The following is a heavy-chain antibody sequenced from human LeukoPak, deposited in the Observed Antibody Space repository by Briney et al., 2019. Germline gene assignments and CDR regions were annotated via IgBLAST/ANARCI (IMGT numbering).Heavy chain of an antibody. V-gene: IGHV1-2*02. CDR3: ARVSDDYGDSEIENYFDY. J-gene: IGHJ4*02. CDR2: INPNSGGT. Sequence: ASVKVSCKASGYTFTGYYMHWVRQAPGQGLEWMGWINPNSGGTNYAQKFQGRVTMTRDTSISTAYMELSRLRSDDTAVYYCARVSDDYGDSEIENYFDYWGQGTLVTVSS. D-gene: IGHD4-17*01. CDR1: GYTFTGYY.